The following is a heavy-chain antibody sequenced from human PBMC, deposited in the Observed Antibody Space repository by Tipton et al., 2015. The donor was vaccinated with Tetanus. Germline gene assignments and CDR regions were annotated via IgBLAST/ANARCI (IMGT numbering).Heavy chain of an antibody. CDR1: GGSISTYF. J-gene: IGHJ4*02. CDR2: IYYSGST. CDR3: ARTSGYMYSDC. Sequence: TLSLTCTVSGGSISTYFWSWIRQPPGKGLEWIGYIYYSGSTSNNPSLKSRVTVSVDTSKNQFSLTLSSVTADDTAVYYCARTSGYMYSDCWGQGTLVTVSS. D-gene: IGHD3-3*01. V-gene: IGHV4-59*01.